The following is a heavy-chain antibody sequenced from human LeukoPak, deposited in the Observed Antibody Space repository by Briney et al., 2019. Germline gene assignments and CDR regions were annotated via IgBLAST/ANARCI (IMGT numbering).Heavy chain of an antibody. Sequence: GASVKVSCKASGYTFTSYAMHWVRQAPGQRLEWMGWINAGNGNTKYSQKFQGRVTITRDTSASTAYVELSSLRSEDTAVYYCAREESAGITIFGVVRTTFDYWGQGTLVTVSS. CDR1: GYTFTSYA. CDR3: AREESAGITIFGVVRTTFDY. D-gene: IGHD3-3*01. J-gene: IGHJ4*02. V-gene: IGHV1-3*01. CDR2: INAGNGNT.